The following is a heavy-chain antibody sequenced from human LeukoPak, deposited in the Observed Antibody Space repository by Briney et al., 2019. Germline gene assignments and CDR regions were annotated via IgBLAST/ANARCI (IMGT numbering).Heavy chain of an antibody. CDR2: IYYSGST. J-gene: IGHJ4*02. D-gene: IGHD5-24*01. Sequence: SETLSLTCTVSGGSISSSSYYWGWIRQPPGKGLEWIGSIYYSGSTYYNPSLKSRVTISVDTSKNQFSLKLSSVTAVDTAVYYCARIRPQMTYFDYWGQGTLVTVSS. V-gene: IGHV4-39*01. CDR1: GGSISSSSYY. CDR3: ARIRPQMTYFDY.